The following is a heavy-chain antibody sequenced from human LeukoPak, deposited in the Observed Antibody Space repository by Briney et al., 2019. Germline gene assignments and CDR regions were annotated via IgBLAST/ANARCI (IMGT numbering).Heavy chain of an antibody. V-gene: IGHV3-23*01. CDR2: ISDTGNT. J-gene: IGHJ4*02. CDR3: AKAPVTTCRGAFCYPFDY. D-gene: IGHD2-15*01. CDR1: GFTLSSYA. Sequence: GGSLRLSCAASGFTLSSYAMSWVRQTPGKGLEWVSAISDTGNTYHADSVKGRFTISRDSSKNTLFLQMNRLRPEDAAVYYCAKAPVTTCRGAFCYPFDYWGLGTLVTVSS.